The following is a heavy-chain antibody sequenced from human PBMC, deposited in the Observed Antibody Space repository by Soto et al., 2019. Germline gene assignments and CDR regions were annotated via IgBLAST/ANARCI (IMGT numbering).Heavy chain of an antibody. Sequence: QVQLQESGPGLVKPSQTLSLTCTVSGGSISSGGYYWSWIRQHPGKGLEWIGYIYYSGSTYYNPSLKRRVTRSVDTSKNQFSLKLSSVTAADTAVYYCARVPPFCSGGSCYSSYFDYWGQGTLVTVSS. CDR3: ARVPPFCSGGSCYSSYFDY. D-gene: IGHD2-15*01. J-gene: IGHJ4*02. V-gene: IGHV4-31*03. CDR1: GGSISSGGYY. CDR2: IYYSGST.